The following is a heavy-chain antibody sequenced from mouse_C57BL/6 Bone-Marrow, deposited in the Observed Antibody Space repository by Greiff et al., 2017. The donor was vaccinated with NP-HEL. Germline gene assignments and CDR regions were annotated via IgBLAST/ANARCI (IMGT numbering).Heavy chain of an antibody. D-gene: IGHD1-1*01. J-gene: IGHJ1*03. CDR3: ARDPFITTVVAKGYFDV. CDR1: GYSITSGYY. Sequence: EVQRVESGPGLVKPSQSLSLTCSVTGYSITSGYYWNWIRQFPGNKLEWMGYISYDGSNNYNPSLKNRISITRDTSKNQFFLKLNSVTTEDTATYYCARDPFITTVVAKGYFDVWGTGTTVTVSS. CDR2: ISYDGSN. V-gene: IGHV3-6*01.